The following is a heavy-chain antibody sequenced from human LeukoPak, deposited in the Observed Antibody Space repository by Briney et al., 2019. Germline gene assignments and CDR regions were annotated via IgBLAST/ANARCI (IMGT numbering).Heavy chain of an antibody. Sequence: PSETLSLTCAVSGGSISSGGYFWSWIRQPPGKGLEWIGYIYHSGSTYYNPSLKSRVTISVDRSKNQFSLKLSSVTAADTAVYYCARGGSTAYYYDSSGYVFDYWGQGTLVTVSS. J-gene: IGHJ4*02. CDR3: ARGGSTAYYYDSSGYVFDY. CDR2: IYHSGST. D-gene: IGHD3-22*01. CDR1: GGSISSGGYF. V-gene: IGHV4-30-2*01.